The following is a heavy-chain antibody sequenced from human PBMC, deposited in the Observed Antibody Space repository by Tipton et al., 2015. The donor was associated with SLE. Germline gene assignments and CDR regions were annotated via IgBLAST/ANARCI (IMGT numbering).Heavy chain of an antibody. Sequence: LRLSCTVSGGSISSYYWSWIRQPPGKGLEWIGYIYYSGSTNYNPSLKSRVTISVDTSKNQFSLKLSSVTAADTAVYYCASWGLLQEGAFDIWGQGTMVTVSS. V-gene: IGHV4-59*01. D-gene: IGHD1-26*01. CDR3: ASWGLLQEGAFDI. CDR2: IYYSGST. J-gene: IGHJ3*02. CDR1: GGSISSYY.